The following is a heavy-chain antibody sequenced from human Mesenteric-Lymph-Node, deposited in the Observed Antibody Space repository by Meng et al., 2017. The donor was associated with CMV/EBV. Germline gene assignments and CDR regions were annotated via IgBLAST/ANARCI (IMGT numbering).Heavy chain of an antibody. CDR3: AKNWGGASYYLDY. J-gene: IGHJ4*02. V-gene: IGHV3-30*02. D-gene: IGHD2-21*01. CDR2: IQYDGSNK. CDR1: GFSFRDYG. Sequence: GESLKISCAASGFSFRDYGMNWVRQAPGKGPEWLAYIQYDGSNKYYIDSVKGRFTISRDNSKNTLYLQMNSLRAEDTAVYFCAKNWGGASYYLDYWGQGTLVTVSS.